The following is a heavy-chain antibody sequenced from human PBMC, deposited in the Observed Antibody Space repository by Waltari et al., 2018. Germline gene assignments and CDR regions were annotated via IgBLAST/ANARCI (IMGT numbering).Heavy chain of an antibody. CDR1: GFTFSSYS. Sequence: EVQLVESGGGLVQPGGSLRLSCAASGFTFSSYSMNWVRQAPGKGLEWVSYISSSSSTIYYADSVKGRFTISRDNAKNSLYLQMNSLRAEDTAVYYCAREPLDNGVAFDIWGQGTMVTVSS. CDR3: AREPLDNGVAFDI. V-gene: IGHV3-48*04. J-gene: IGHJ3*02. CDR2: ISSSSSTI. D-gene: IGHD2-8*01.